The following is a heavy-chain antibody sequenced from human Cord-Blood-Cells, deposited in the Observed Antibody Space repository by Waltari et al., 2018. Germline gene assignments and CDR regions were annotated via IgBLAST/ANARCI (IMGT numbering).Heavy chain of an antibody. Sequence: QVQLVQSGAEVKKPGSSVKVSCKASGGTFSSYAISWVRPAPGQGLEWMGGIIAYNGNTNYAQKLQGRVTMTTDTSTSTAYMELRSLRSDDTAVYYCARIAPGPDAFDIWGQGTMVTVSS. CDR2: IIAYNGNT. V-gene: IGHV1-18*01. CDR1: GGTFSSYA. D-gene: IGHD3-10*01. CDR3: ARIAPGPDAFDI. J-gene: IGHJ3*02.